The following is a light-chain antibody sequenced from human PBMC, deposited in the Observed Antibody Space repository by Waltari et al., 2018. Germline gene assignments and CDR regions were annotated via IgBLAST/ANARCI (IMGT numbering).Light chain of an antibody. V-gene: IGLV2-11*01. J-gene: IGLJ2*01. Sequence: QSALTQPRPVSGSPGQSVTISCTGTSRDVGGLNYFSWYQQHPGKAPKFMIYDVNKRPSGVPDRFSGSKSGNTASLTISGLQAEDEADYYCCSYAGSYTFVFGGGTKLTVL. CDR1: SRDVGGLNY. CDR2: DVN. CDR3: CSYAGSYTFV.